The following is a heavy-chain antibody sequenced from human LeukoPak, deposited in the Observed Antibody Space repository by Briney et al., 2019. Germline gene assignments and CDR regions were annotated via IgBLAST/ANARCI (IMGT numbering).Heavy chain of an antibody. CDR3: LTIVETTFDAFDI. J-gene: IGHJ3*02. V-gene: IGHV3-74*01. CDR1: GIHLSKYL. CDR2: INPDDKSA. D-gene: IGHD2/OR15-2a*01. Sequence: GALRIPFAAPGIHLSKYLLHWLPQASREGVVWVSRINPDDKSASYADSVKGRFTIARDDARKTLYLQMNSLRAEDTAVYYCLTIVETTFDAFDIWGQGTMVTVSS.